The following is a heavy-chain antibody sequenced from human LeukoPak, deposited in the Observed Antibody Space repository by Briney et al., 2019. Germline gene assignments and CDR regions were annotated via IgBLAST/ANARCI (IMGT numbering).Heavy chain of an antibody. J-gene: IGHJ3*02. CDR2: IIPIFGTA. D-gene: IGHD2-21*01. Sequence: SAKVSCKASGGTFSSYAISWVRQAPGQGLEWMGGIIPIFGTANYAQKFQGRVTITADESTSTAYMELSSLRSEDTVVYYCARGDTSNAFDIWGQGTMVTVSS. V-gene: IGHV1-69*13. CDR3: ARGDTSNAFDI. CDR1: GGTFSSYA.